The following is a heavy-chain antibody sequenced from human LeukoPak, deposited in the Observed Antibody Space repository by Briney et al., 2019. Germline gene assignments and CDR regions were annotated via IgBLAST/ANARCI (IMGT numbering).Heavy chain of an antibody. CDR3: AREVAVAGTEPISNYMDV. V-gene: IGHV3-7*01. D-gene: IGHD6-19*01. J-gene: IGHJ6*03. CDR1: GFTFSSYW. Sequence: PGGSLRLSCAASGFTFSSYWMSWVRQAPGKGLEWVANIKQDGSEKYYVDSVKGRFTISRDNAKNSLYLQMNSLRAEDTAVYYYAREVAVAGTEPISNYMDVWGKGTTVTVSS. CDR2: IKQDGSEK.